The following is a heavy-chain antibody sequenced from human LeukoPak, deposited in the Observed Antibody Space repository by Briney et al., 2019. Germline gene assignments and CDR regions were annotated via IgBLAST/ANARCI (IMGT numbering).Heavy chain of an antibody. CDR2: IYYSGST. J-gene: IGHJ4*02. CDR3: ARDWLYCRGGSCFSRYYFDY. CDR1: GGSVSSSSYY. Sequence: PSETLSLTCSVSGGSVSSSSYYWDWIRQPPGKGLEWIGSIYYSGSTYYNPSLKSRVTISVDTSKNQFSLQLSSVTAADTAVYHCARDWLYCRGGSCFSRYYFDYWGQGALVTVSS. V-gene: IGHV4-39*07. D-gene: IGHD2-15*01.